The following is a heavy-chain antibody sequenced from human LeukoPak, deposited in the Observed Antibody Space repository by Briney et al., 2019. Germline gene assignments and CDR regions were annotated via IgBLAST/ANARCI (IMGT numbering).Heavy chain of an antibody. CDR3: AKDEATAMVHYYYMDV. CDR2: IFYSGST. J-gene: IGHJ6*03. Sequence: SETLSLTCTVSGGSISRYYWRLIRQPPRKGLERIGYIFYSGSTNYNPSLKSRAAISVDTYKNQFSLKLTSVTAADTAVYYCAKDEATAMVHYYYMDVWGKGTTVTISS. V-gene: IGHV4-59*01. CDR1: GGSISRYY. D-gene: IGHD5-18*01.